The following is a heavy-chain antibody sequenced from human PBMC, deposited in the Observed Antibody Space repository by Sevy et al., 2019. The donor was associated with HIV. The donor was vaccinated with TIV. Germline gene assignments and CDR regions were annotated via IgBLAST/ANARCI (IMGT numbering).Heavy chain of an antibody. CDR1: GTNFGAFA. V-gene: IGHV3-30*18. CDR3: AKDVVGGTYYIENYYYGMDV. Sequence: GGSLRLSCAVSGTNFGAFAMHWVRQAPGKGLEWVAGLSLQGTNKYYADSLKGRFNISRDNSKDILYLHMKSLRPEDIAIYYCAKDVVGGTYYIENYYYGMDVWGLGTTVTVSS. CDR2: LSLQGTNK. D-gene: IGHD3-10*01. J-gene: IGHJ6*02.